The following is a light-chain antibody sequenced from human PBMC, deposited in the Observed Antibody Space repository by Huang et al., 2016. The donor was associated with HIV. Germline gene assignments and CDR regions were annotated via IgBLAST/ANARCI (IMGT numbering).Light chain of an antibody. CDR1: QSVTNNY. V-gene: IGKV3-20*01. Sequence: EIVLTQSPGTLSLSPGERATLSCRASQSVTNNYLAWYQKKPGQAPRLLIYGASSRATGIPDRFSGRGSGTDFTLTIGRLEPEDFAVYYCHQYGGSPGTFGHGTKLEIK. J-gene: IGKJ2*01. CDR2: GAS. CDR3: HQYGGSPGT.